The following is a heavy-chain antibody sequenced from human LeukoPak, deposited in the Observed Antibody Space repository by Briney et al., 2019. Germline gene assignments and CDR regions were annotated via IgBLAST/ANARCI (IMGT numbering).Heavy chain of an antibody. D-gene: IGHD5-18*01. Sequence: GGSLRLSCAASGFTFSSYAMHWVRQAPGKGLEWVAVISYDGSNKYYADSVKGRFTISRDNSKNTLYLQMNSLRAEDTAVYYCVRGRGYSYSFLDYWGQGTLVTVSS. CDR3: VRGRGYSYSFLDY. CDR2: ISYDGSNK. J-gene: IGHJ4*02. CDR1: GFTFSSYA. V-gene: IGHV3-30-3*01.